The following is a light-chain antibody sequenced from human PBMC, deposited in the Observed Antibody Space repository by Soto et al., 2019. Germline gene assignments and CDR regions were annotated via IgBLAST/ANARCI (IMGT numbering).Light chain of an antibody. CDR3: AAWDDSLNGHV. Sequence: QTVVTQPHSVSGTPGQRVTISCSGSSSNIGTNTVHWFQQLPGTAPKVLIYRTDQRPSGVPERFSGSKSGTSASLAISELQSEDEAEYYCAAWDDSLNGHVFGTGTKLTVL. CDR2: RTD. J-gene: IGLJ1*01. V-gene: IGLV1-44*01. CDR1: SSNIGTNT.